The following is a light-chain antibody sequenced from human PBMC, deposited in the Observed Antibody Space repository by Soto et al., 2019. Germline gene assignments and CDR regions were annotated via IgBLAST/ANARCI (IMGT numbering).Light chain of an antibody. CDR3: QQYSLFALS. Sequence: DIVLAQSPDTLSLSPGERATLSCRASQNVTNYLAWYQQKPGQAPRLVIHGVSSRATGIPDRFSGSGSGTDFTLTISRLEPEDFAVYYCQQYSLFALSFGGGTKVEIK. CDR2: GVS. CDR1: QNVTNY. V-gene: IGKV3-20*01. J-gene: IGKJ4*01.